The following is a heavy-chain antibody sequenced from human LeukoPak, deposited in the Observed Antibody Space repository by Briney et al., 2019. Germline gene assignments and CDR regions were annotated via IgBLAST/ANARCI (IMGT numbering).Heavy chain of an antibody. CDR3: AKDTRARMTRFDI. Sequence: PGGSLRLSCAASGLTFDDYAMHWVRQAPGKGLEWVSGISWNSGSIGYADSVKGRFTISRDNAKNSLYLQMNSLRAEDMALYYCAKDTRARMTRFDIWGQGTMVTVSS. J-gene: IGHJ3*02. CDR2: ISWNSGSI. V-gene: IGHV3-9*03. CDR1: GLTFDDYA. D-gene: IGHD2-8*01.